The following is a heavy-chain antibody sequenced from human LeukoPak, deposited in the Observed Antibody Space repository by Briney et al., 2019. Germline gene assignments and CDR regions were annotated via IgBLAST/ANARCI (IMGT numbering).Heavy chain of an antibody. J-gene: IGHJ4*02. V-gene: IGHV1-46*01. CDR3: ARDRSIAAHTQSDY. Sequence: ASVKVSCKASGYTFTSYYMHWVRQAPGQGLEWVGMINPSAGSTSYAQKFQGRVTMTRDTSTSTVYMELSSLRSEDTAVYYCARDRSIAAHTQSDYWGQGTLVTVSS. D-gene: IGHD6-6*01. CDR2: INPSAGST. CDR1: GYTFTSYY.